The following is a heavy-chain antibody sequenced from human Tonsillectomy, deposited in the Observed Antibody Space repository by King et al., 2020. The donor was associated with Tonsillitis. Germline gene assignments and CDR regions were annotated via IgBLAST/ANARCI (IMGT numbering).Heavy chain of an antibody. CDR1: GFTFSSYA. CDR2: ISYGGSNK. J-gene: IGHJ4*02. CDR3: ARCQYSSSWLHFDY. Sequence: QVQLVESGGGVVQPGRSLRLSCAASGFTFSSYAMHWVRQAPGKGLEWVAVISYGGSNKYYADSVKGRFTISRDNSKNTLYLQMNSLRAEDTAVYYCARCQYSSSWLHFDYWGQGTLVTVSS. D-gene: IGHD6-13*01. V-gene: IGHV3-30*04.